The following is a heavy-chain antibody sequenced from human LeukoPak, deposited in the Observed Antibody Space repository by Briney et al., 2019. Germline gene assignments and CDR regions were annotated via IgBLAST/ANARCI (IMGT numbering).Heavy chain of an antibody. V-gene: IGHV3-33*01. Sequence: PGGSLRLSCAASGFTFNTYGIHWARQAPGKGLEWVAIIWYGGSNKYYADSVKGRFTISRDNSKNTLYLQMNSLRAEDTAVYYCARDGGTYCGGDCYPDAFDIWGQGTMVTVSS. CDR2: IWYGGSNK. CDR1: GFTFNTYG. CDR3: ARDGGTYCGGDCYPDAFDI. J-gene: IGHJ3*02. D-gene: IGHD2-21*02.